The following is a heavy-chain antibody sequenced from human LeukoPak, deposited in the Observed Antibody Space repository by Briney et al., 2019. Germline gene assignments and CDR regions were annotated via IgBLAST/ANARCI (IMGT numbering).Heavy chain of an antibody. D-gene: IGHD2-2*01. CDR3: ARDRTFFDY. J-gene: IGHJ4*02. CDR2: INTNTGNP. V-gene: IGHV7-4-1*02. CDR1: RYTFSNYG. Sequence: ASVRVSCKGSRYTFSNYGISGVRQAPGQGLEWMGWINTNTGNPTYAQGFRGRFVFSLDTSVSTAYLQISSLKAEDTAVYYCARDRTFFDYWGQGTLVTVSS.